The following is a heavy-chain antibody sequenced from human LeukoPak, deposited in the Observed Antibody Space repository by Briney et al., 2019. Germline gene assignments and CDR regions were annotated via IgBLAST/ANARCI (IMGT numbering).Heavy chain of an antibody. D-gene: IGHD4-23*01. CDR1: GYTFTDYY. CDR2: MNPNSGGT. J-gene: IGHJ6*03. V-gene: IGHV1-2*02. CDR3: ARYYGGIHSYYYYYYMDV. Sequence: ASVKVSCKASGYTFTDYYIHWVRQAPGQGLEWMAWMNPNSGGTSYAQKFQGRVTMTRDTSISTGYMELSRLRFDDTAVYYCARYYGGIHSYYYYYYMDVWGKGTTVTISS.